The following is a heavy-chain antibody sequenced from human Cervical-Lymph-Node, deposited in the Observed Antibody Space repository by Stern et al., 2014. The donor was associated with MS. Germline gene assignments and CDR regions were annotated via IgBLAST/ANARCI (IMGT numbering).Heavy chain of an antibody. D-gene: IGHD2-21*01. V-gene: IGHV7-4-1*02. CDR1: GYSFTSYA. CDR3: ARDGGSAYCADDCFDY. Sequence: VQLVQSGSELKKPGAAVKVSCKASGYSFTSYAMNWVRQAPGQGLEWMGWINTNTGNPTYTQGFTGRFVFSLDTSVSTAYLQITSLKAEDTAVYYCARDGGSAYCADDCFDYWGQGTLVTVSS. J-gene: IGHJ4*02. CDR2: INTNTGNP.